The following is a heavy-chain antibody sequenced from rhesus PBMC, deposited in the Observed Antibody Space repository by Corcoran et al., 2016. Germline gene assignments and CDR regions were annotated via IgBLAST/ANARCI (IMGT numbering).Heavy chain of an antibody. J-gene: IGHJ5-1*01. D-gene: IGHD6-25*01. CDR3: VRNPPYYGSWNPGFDV. CDR2: ISGCVGNT. V-gene: IGHV4-173*01. Sequence: QLQLQESGPGLVKPSETLSLTCAVSGGSISSNFWSWIRQPPGKGLEWCGRISGCVGNTDYNPAPRVGVTISTATSKNQFSVNRNSVTAADTAMFFFVRNPPYYGSWNPGFDVWGPGVLVTVSS. CDR1: GGSISSNF.